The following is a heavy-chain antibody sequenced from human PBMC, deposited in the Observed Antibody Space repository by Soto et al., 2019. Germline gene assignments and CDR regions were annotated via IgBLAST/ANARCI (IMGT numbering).Heavy chain of an antibody. CDR2: IYYSGST. CDR1: GGSISSYY. D-gene: IGHD3-22*01. V-gene: IGHV4-59*01. CDR3: AREYYYDSSEENWFDP. J-gene: IGHJ5*02. Sequence: SETLSLTCTVSGGSISSYYWSWIRQPPGKGLEWIGYIYYSGSTNYNPSLESRVTISVDTSKNQFSLKLSSVTAADTAVYYCAREYYYDSSEENWFDPWGQGTLVTVSS.